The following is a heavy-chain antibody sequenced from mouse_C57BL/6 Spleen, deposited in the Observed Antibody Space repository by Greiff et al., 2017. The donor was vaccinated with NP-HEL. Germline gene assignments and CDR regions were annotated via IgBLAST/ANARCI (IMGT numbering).Heavy chain of an antibody. J-gene: IGHJ4*01. CDR1: GYTFTEYT. V-gene: IGHV1-62-2*01. D-gene: IGHD2-1*01. Sequence: QVQLQQSGAELVKPGASEKLSCKASGYTFTEYTIHWVKQRSGQGLEWIGWFYPGSGSIKYNEKFKDKATLTADKSSSTVYMELSRLTSEDSAVYFCARHEGGSIYYGNYDDAMDYWGQGTSVTVSS. CDR2: FYPGSGSI. CDR3: ARHEGGSIYYGNYDDAMDY.